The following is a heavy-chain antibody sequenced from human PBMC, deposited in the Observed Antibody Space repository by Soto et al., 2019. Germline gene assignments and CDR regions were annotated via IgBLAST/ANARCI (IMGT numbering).Heavy chain of an antibody. Sequence: QVQLVESGGGVVQPGRSLRQSCAASGFTFSAYAMHWVRQAPGKGLEWVTFISYDGSNKYSADSVKGRFAISRDNSKNALYLQMNSLRGEDTAVYYCARAGGVYGDYVFDYWGQGTLVTVSS. CDR1: GFTFSAYA. V-gene: IGHV3-30*09. CDR3: ARAGGVYGDYVFDY. CDR2: ISYDGSNK. J-gene: IGHJ4*02. D-gene: IGHD4-17*01.